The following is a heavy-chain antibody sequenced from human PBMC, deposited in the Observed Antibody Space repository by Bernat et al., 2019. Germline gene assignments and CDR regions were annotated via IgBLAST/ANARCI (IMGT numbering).Heavy chain of an antibody. CDR2: ISVSGGST. D-gene: IGHD2-21*02. CDR3: AKDDCAGDCHYWYFDL. J-gene: IGHJ2*01. CDR1: GFTFTSYA. V-gene: IGHV3-23*01. Sequence: EVQLLESGGGLVQPGGSLRLSCAAAGFTFTSYAMSWVRQAPGKGLEWVSAISVSGGSTYYADSVKVRFTMSRDKSKNTLYLQMNSLRAEDTAVYYCAKDDCAGDCHYWYFDLWGRGTLVTVSS.